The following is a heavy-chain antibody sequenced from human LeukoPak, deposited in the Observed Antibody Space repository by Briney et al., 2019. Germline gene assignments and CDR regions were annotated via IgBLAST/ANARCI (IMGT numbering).Heavy chain of an antibody. CDR3: ARGVVPAAEPGNRFDP. D-gene: IGHD2-2*01. CDR2: IYTSGST. J-gene: IGHJ5*02. Sequence: PSETLSLTCTVSGGSISSYYCSWIRQPAGKGLEWIGRIYTSGSTNYNPSLKSRVTMSVHTSKNQFSLKLSSVTAADTAVYYCARGVVPAAEPGNRFDPWGQGTLVTVSS. V-gene: IGHV4-4*07. CDR1: GGSISSYY.